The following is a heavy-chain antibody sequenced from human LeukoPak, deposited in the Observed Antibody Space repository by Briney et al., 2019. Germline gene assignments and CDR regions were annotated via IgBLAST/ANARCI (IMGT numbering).Heavy chain of an antibody. CDR1: GLTVSSSY. Sequence: GGSLRLSCAASGLTVSSSYMSWVRQAPGKGLEWVSIIYNDGGTYYADSMKGRFTISRDNSKNTLYLQVNSLKADDTAMYYCARNILFAFDIWGQGTMVTVSS. CDR3: ARNILFAFDI. D-gene: IGHD2/OR15-2a*01. V-gene: IGHV3-53*01. CDR2: IYNDGGT. J-gene: IGHJ3*02.